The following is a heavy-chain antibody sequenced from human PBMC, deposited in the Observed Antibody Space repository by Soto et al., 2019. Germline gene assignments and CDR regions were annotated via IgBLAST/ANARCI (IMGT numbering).Heavy chain of an antibody. CDR3: ARGGQYTYGTYYFDY. Sequence: VQLVESGGGVVQPGRSLRLSCAASGFTFSNYGMHWVRQAPGKGLEWVAVIWYDGSNQYYGDSVKGRFIISRDSSRYTLYLQMNSLTAEDTAVYYCARGGQYTYGTYYFDYWGQGTPVTVSS. J-gene: IGHJ4*02. CDR2: IWYDGSNQ. CDR1: GFTFSNYG. V-gene: IGHV3-33*01. D-gene: IGHD5-18*01.